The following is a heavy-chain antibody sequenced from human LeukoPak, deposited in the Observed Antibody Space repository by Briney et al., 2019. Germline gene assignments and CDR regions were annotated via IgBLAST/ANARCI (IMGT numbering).Heavy chain of an antibody. CDR2: MNPNSGDT. D-gene: IGHD1-26*01. CDR3: ARGRRILVGDTNAGDFFDY. Sequence: ASVKVSCSASGYTFTHYYMHWVRQAPGQGLEWMGWMNPNSGDTYYAQRFQGSVSMTRDTSISTANMELSRLKSDDTAVYYCARGRRILVGDTNAGDFFDYWGQGTLVTVSS. V-gene: IGHV1-2*02. J-gene: IGHJ4*02. CDR1: GYTFTHYY.